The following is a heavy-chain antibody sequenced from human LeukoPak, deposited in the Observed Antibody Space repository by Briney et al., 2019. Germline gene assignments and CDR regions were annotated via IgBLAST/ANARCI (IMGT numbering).Heavy chain of an antibody. Sequence: GGSLRLSCAASGFTFSSYGMHWVRQAPGKGLEWVAVIWYDGSNKYYADSVKGRFTISRDNSKNTLYLQMNSLRVEDTAMYYCARKINYYFDFWGQGTLVTVSS. D-gene: IGHD1-1*01. CDR1: GFTFSSYG. CDR3: ARKINYYFDF. V-gene: IGHV3-33*01. J-gene: IGHJ4*02. CDR2: IWYDGSNK.